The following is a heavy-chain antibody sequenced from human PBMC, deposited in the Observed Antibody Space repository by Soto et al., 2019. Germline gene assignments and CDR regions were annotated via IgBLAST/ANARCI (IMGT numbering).Heavy chain of an antibody. CDR2: IYYSGST. V-gene: IGHV4-59*01. Sequence: PSETLSLTCTVSGGSISSYYWSWIRQPPGKGLEWIGYIYYSGSTNYNPSLKSRVTISVDASKNQFSLKLSSVTAADTAVYYCARVKPPQQLSFAAYYYSGMDVWGQGTTVTVSS. D-gene: IGHD6-13*01. CDR3: ARVKPPQQLSFAAYYYSGMDV. CDR1: GGSISSYY. J-gene: IGHJ6*02.